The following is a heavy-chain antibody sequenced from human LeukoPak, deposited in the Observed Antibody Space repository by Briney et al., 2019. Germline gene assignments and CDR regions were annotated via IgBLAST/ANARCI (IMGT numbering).Heavy chain of an antibody. D-gene: IGHD3-22*01. CDR1: GGSVSSSSYY. V-gene: IGHV4-39*01. Sequence: SETLSLTCTVSGGSVSSSSYYWGWIRQPPGKGLEWIGSMYYTGSTYYNPSLKSRITISVDTSKNQFSLKLSSVTAADTAVYYCARHVGYYDTTGNFRDYWGQGTLVTVSS. CDR2: MYYTGST. CDR3: ARHVGYYDTTGNFRDY. J-gene: IGHJ4*02.